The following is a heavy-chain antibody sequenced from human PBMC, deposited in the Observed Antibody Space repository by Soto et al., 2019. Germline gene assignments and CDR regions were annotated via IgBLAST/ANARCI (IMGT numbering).Heavy chain of an antibody. Sequence: HLVESGGDLVKPGGSLRLSCAASGFTFTNAWMSWVRQAPGKGPEWVGRIKSKTDGGTTDYAAPVKGRFTISRDDSKSTLYLQMNSLETEDTTVYYCATYWNQPGWGQGTLVTVSS. J-gene: IGHJ4*02. CDR1: GFTFTNAW. CDR3: ATYWNQPG. CDR2: IKSKTDGGTT. D-gene: IGHD1-1*01. V-gene: IGHV3-15*01.